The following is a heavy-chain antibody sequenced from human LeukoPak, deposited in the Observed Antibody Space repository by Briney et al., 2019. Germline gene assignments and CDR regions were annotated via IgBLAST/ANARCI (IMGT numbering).Heavy chain of an antibody. Sequence: GGSLRLSCAASGFAFSNYGMNWVRQAPGKGLEWVSGITGSGSTTYYADSVKGRFTISRDNSKNTLYLQMNSLRAEDTAVYYCASLAGVSSGWYHDYWGQGTLVTVSS. CDR3: ASLAGVSSGWYHDY. J-gene: IGHJ4*02. V-gene: IGHV3-23*01. CDR1: GFAFSNYG. D-gene: IGHD6-19*01. CDR2: ITGSGSTT.